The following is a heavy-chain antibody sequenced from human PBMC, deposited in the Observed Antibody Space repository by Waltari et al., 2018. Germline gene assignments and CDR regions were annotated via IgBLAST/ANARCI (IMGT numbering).Heavy chain of an antibody. CDR3: ARGNSLQQLGFDY. V-gene: IGHV4-59*01. Sequence: QVQLQESGPGLVKPSETLSLTCTVSGGPISSYYWSWIRQPPGKGLEWIGYIYYSGSTNYNPSLKSRVTISVDTSKNQFSLKLSSVTAADTAVYYCARGNSLQQLGFDYWGQGTLVTVSS. CDR2: IYYSGST. D-gene: IGHD6-13*01. CDR1: GGPISSYY. J-gene: IGHJ4*02.